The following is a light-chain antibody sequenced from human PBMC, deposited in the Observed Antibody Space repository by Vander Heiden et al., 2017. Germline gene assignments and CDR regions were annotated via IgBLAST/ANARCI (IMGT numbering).Light chain of an antibody. J-gene: IGLJ1*01. CDR2: GKN. V-gene: IGLV3-19*01. CDR3: YSRDSSGNHPPLV. Sequence: RITCQGDSLRSYYASWYQQKPGQAPVLVIYGKNNRPSGIPDRFSGASSGNTASLTINGAQAEDEADYYCYSRDSSGNHPPLVFGTGTKVTVL. CDR1: SLRSYY.